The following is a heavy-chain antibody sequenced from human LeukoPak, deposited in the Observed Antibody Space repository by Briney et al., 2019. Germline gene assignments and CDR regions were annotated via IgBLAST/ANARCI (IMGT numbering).Heavy chain of an antibody. V-gene: IGHV3-21*01. CDR3: AEGAGTYY. Sequence: SGGSLRLSCAASGFTFSSYSMNWVRQAPGEGLEWVSSISSSSSYIYYADSVKGRFTIARDNGKNSLYLQMNSLRAEDTAVYYCAEGAGTYYWGQGTLVTVSS. J-gene: IGHJ4*02. CDR1: GFTFSSYS. D-gene: IGHD6-19*01. CDR2: ISSSSSYI.